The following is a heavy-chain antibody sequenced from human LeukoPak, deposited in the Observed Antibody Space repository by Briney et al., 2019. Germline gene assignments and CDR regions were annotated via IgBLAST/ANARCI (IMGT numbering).Heavy chain of an antibody. CDR1: GGSISSGSYY. CDR3: ARDATAQLQSSWFDP. J-gene: IGHJ5*02. Sequence: PSETLSLTCTVSGGSISSGSYYWSWIRQPAGKGLEWIGRIYTSGSTNYNPSLKSRVTISVDTSKNQFSLKLSSVTAADTAVYYCARDATAQLQSSWFDPWGQGTLVTVSS. V-gene: IGHV4-61*02. CDR2: IYTSGST. D-gene: IGHD5-24*01.